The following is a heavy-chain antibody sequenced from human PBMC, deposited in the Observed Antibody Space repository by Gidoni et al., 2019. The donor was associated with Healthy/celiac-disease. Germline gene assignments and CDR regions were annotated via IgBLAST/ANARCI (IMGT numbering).Heavy chain of an antibody. Sequence: QVQLVQSGAEVKKPGASVKVSCKASGYTFTSYYMHWVRQAPGQGLEWMGIINPSGGSTSYAQKFQGRVTMTRDTSTSTVYMELSSLRSEDTAVYYCGSEGMVRGAPDYWGQGTLVTVSS. J-gene: IGHJ4*02. D-gene: IGHD3-10*01. CDR3: GSEGMVRGAPDY. CDR2: INPSGGST. V-gene: IGHV1-46*01. CDR1: GYTFTSYY.